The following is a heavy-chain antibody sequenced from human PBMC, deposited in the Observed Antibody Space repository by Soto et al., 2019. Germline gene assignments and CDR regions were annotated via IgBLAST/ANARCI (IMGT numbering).Heavy chain of an antibody. CDR3: ARDLGLRAFPNGYYYYGMDV. D-gene: IGHD2-8*01. CDR2: IYYSGST. Sequence: SETLSLTCTVSGGSLSSYYWSWIRQPPGKGLEWIGYIYYSGSTNYNPSLKSRVTISVDTSKNQFSLKLSSVTAADTAVYYCARDLGLRAFPNGYYYYGMDVWGQGTTVTVSS. CDR1: GGSLSSYY. V-gene: IGHV4-59*01. J-gene: IGHJ6*02.